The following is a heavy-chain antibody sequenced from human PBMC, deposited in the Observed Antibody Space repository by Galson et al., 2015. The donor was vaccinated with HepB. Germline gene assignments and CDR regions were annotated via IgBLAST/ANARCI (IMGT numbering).Heavy chain of an antibody. CDR3: ARDPADYGMDV. CDR2: ISSSSSYI. J-gene: IGHJ6*02. V-gene: IGHV3-21*05. Sequence: SLRLSCAASGFTFSSYSMNWVRQAPGKGLEWVSYISSSSSYIYYADSVKGRFTISRDNAKNSLYLQMNSLRAEDTAVYYCARDPADYGMDVWGQGTTVTVSS. CDR1: GFTFSSYS.